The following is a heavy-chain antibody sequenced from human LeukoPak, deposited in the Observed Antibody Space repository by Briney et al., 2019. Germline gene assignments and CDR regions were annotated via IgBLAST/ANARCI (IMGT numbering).Heavy chain of an antibody. CDR3: ARHGEGYSGYPRSVYYYMDV. CDR2: IYPGDSDT. V-gene: IGHV5-51*01. Sequence: GESLKISCKGSGYSFTSYGIGWVRQMPGKGLEWMGIIYPGDSDTRYSPSFQGQVTISADKSISTAYLQWSSLKASDTAMYYCARHGEGYSGYPRSVYYYMDVWGKGTTVTVSS. J-gene: IGHJ6*03. D-gene: IGHD5-12*01. CDR1: GYSFTSYG.